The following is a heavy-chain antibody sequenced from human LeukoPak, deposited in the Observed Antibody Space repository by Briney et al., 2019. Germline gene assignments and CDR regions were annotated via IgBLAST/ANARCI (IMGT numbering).Heavy chain of an antibody. CDR2: IRSKAYGGTT. CDR3: TRDRVPSGSYFGY. J-gene: IGHJ4*02. Sequence: PGGSLRLSCTASGFTFGDYAMSWFRQAPGKGLEWVGFIRSKAYGGTTEYAASVKGRFTISRDDSKSIAYLQMNSLKTEDTAVYYCTRDRVPSGSYFGYWGQGTLVTVSS. CDR1: GFTFGDYA. V-gene: IGHV3-49*03. D-gene: IGHD1-26*01.